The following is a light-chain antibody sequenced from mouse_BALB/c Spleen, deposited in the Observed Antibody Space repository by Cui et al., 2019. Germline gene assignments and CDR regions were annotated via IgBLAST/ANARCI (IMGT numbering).Light chain of an antibody. CDR3: QQWSSYPRT. Sequence: QIVLTQSPAIMSASPGEQVTMTCSASSSVSYMYWYQQKPGSSPRLLIYDTSNLASGVPGRFSGSGSGTSYSLTISRMEAEDAATYYCQQWSSYPRTFGGGTKLEIK. J-gene: IGKJ1*01. CDR1: SSVSY. CDR2: DTS. V-gene: IGKV4-55*01.